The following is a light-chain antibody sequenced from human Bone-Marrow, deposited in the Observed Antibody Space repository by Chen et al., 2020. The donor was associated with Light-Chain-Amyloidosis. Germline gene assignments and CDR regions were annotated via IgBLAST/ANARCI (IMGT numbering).Light chain of an antibody. Sequence: SYELTQPPSVSVSPGQTASITCSGDKLGDKYACWYQQKPGQSPVLVIYQDNKRPSGIPERFSGSNSGTTATLTISRVEAGDEADYYCQVWDRSSDRPVFGGGTKLTVL. V-gene: IGLV3-1*01. CDR2: QDN. J-gene: IGLJ3*02. CDR3: QVWDRSSDRPV. CDR1: KLGDKY.